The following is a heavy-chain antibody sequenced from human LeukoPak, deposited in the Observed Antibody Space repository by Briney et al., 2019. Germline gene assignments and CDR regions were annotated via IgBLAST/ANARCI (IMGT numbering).Heavy chain of an antibody. CDR2: ISSSSSYI. Sequence: GGSLRLSCAASGFTFSSYSMNWVRQAPGKGLEWVSSISSSSSYIYYADSVKGRFTISRDNAKNSLYPQMNSLRAEDTAVYYCARDRGELNYFDYWGQGTLVTVSS. J-gene: IGHJ4*02. CDR3: ARDRGELNYFDY. V-gene: IGHV3-21*01. CDR1: GFTFSSYS. D-gene: IGHD1-26*01.